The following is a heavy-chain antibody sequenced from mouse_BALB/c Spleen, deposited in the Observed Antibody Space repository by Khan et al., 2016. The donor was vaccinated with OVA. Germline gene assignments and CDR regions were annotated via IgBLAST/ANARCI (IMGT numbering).Heavy chain of an antibody. D-gene: IGHD2-14*01. V-gene: IGHV9-4*02. CDR1: GYTFTTAG. CDR3: ATGGAAYYRNDGDVMEY. Sequence: QIQLVQSGPELKKPGETVRISCKASGYTFTTAGIQWVQKMPGKGLKWIGWINTHSGVPKYAEDFKGRFAFSLEISVNTAYLQITNLKNEDTATYYWATGGAAYYRNDGDVMEYWGQGTSVTVSS. CDR2: INTHSGVP. J-gene: IGHJ4*01.